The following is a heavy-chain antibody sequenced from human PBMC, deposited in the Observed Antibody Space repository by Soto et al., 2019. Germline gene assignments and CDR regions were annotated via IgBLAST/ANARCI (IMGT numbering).Heavy chain of an antibody. CDR1: GFSLSTSGVG. D-gene: IGHD4-17*01. CDR2: IYWDDDK. CDR3: ARHMTTNGYFDY. J-gene: IGHJ4*02. V-gene: IGHV2-5*02. Sequence: QITLKESGPTLVKPTQTLTLTCTFSGFSLSTSGVGVGWIRQPPGKALEWLALIYWDDDKRYSPSLKSRLTIXTXXSKNPVVLTMTNMAPVDTATYYCARHMTTNGYFDYWGQGTLVTVSS.